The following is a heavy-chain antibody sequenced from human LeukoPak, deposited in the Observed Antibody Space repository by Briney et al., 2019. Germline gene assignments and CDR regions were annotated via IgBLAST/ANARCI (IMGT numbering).Heavy chain of an antibody. CDR1: GLTFNNYA. V-gene: IGHV3-23*01. CDR3: ARAGNLVRGNYFDY. CDR2: ISGRGASK. J-gene: IGHJ4*02. D-gene: IGHD2-2*01. Sequence: GGSLRLSCAVSGLTFNNYAMSWVRQAPGKGLEWVSGISGRGASKYYADSVKGRFTISRDNSKNTLYLQMNSLRAEDTAVYYCARAGNLVRGNYFDYWGQGTLVTVSS.